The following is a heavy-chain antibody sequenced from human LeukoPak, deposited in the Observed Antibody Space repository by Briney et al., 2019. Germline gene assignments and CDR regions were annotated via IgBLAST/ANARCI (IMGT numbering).Heavy chain of an antibody. J-gene: IGHJ4*02. Sequence: PGGSLRLSCAASGFSFIDAYISWVRQAPGKGLEWLSYIRISSTYTKSADSVKGRFTISRENAKSSLYLEMNSLREEDTAVYYGARQPSSQNFDGWGQGTLVTVSS. CDR3: ARQPSSQNFDG. CDR2: IRISSTYT. D-gene: IGHD6-13*01. V-gene: IGHV3-11*06. CDR1: GFSFIDAY.